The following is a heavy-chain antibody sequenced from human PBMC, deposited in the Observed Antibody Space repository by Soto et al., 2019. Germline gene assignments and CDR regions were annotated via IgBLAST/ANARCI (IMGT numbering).Heavy chain of an antibody. Sequence: QVQLVESGGGVVQPGRSLRLSCAASGFTFSTYGMHWVRQAPGKGLEWVAVISYDGSNKYYADSVKGRFTISRDNSKNPLYLQMNSLRAEDTAVYYCAKDGGLVLVPAASSLGEYWGQGTLVTVSS. V-gene: IGHV3-30*18. J-gene: IGHJ4*02. CDR2: ISYDGSNK. CDR1: GFTFSTYG. CDR3: AKDGGLVLVPAASSLGEY. D-gene: IGHD2-2*01.